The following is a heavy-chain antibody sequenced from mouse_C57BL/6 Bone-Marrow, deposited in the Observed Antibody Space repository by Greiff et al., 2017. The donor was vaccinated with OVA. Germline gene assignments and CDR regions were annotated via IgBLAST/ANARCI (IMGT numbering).Heavy chain of an antibody. D-gene: IGHD1-1*01. CDR1: GFSLTSYA. Sequence: VQVVESGPGLVAPSQSLSITCTVSGFSLTSYAISWVRQPPGKGLEWLGVIWTGGGTNYNSAHKSRLSISKDNSKSQVFLKMNSLQTDDTARYYCARNYYGSSYDWYFDVWGTGTTVTVSS. CDR2: IWTGGGT. CDR3: ARNYYGSSYDWYFDV. J-gene: IGHJ1*03. V-gene: IGHV2-9-1*01.